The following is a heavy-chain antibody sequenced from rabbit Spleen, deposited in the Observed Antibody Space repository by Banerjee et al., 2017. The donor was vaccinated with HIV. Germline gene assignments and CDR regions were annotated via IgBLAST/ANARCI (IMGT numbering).Heavy chain of an antibody. CDR2: IAGSSSGFT. CDR1: GFSFSNKAV. D-gene: IGHD6-1*01. Sequence: QEQLVESGGGLVKPEGSLKLSCTASGFSFSNKAVMCWVRQAPGKGLEWISCIAGSSSGFTYSATWAKGRFTISSHNAQNTLYLQVKSLTAADTATYFCARVGGVGVYGYATLWGQGTLVTVS. CDR3: ARVGGVGVYGYATL. J-gene: IGHJ4*01. V-gene: IGHV1S45*01.